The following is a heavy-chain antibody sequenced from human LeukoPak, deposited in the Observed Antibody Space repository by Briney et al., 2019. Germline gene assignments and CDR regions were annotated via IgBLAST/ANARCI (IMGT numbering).Heavy chain of an antibody. Sequence: SETLSLTCSVSGGSMNNDYWNWIRHSADKGLELIGRIYATGSTDHNPSLKSRVTLSLDTSQNHFSLILPSVTAADTAVYFCARDKAVDSDSGYYYNRGLDQWGQGILVTVSS. D-gene: IGHD3-22*01. V-gene: IGHV4-4*07. CDR2: IYATGST. CDR3: ARDKAVDSDSGYYYNRGLDQ. CDR1: GGSMNNDY. J-gene: IGHJ4*02.